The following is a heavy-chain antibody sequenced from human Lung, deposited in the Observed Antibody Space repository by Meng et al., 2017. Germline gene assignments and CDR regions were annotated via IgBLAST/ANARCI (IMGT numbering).Heavy chain of an antibody. CDR1: GGSFSDSY. V-gene: IGHV4-34*02. Sequence: VPPQQWGAGLLMPSETLSLTCVCLGGSFSDSYWSWIRQPPGKGLEWIGEINHSGSTNYNPSLESRATISVATSQNNLSLKLSSVTAADSAVYYCARGPTTMAHDFDYWGQGTLVTVSS. D-gene: IGHD4-11*01. CDR3: ARGPTTMAHDFDY. J-gene: IGHJ4*02. CDR2: INHSGST.